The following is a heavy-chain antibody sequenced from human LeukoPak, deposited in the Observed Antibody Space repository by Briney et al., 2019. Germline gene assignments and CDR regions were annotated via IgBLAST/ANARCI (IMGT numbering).Heavy chain of an antibody. J-gene: IGHJ4*02. CDR2: IKQDGSEK. D-gene: IGHD6-13*01. V-gene: IGHV3-7*01. CDR3: ARVASSSWYSKPLDY. Sequence: GGSLRLSCAASGFTFSSYWMSWVRQAPGKGLEWVANIKQDGSEKYYVDSVKGRFTISRDNAKNSLYLQMNSLRAEDTAVYYCARVASSSWYSKPLDYWGQGTLVTVSS. CDR1: GFTFSSYW.